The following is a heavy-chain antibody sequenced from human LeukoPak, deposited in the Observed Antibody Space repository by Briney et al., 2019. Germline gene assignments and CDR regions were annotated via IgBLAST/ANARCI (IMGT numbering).Heavy chain of an antibody. J-gene: IGHJ4*02. D-gene: IGHD1-26*01. CDR2: INPNSGGT. Sequence: ASVKVSCKASGYTFTGYYIHWVRQAPGQGLEWMGWINPNSGGTNYAQKFQGRVTMTRETSISTAYMELSRLRSDDTAVYYCASSDIGSYHPYHFDYWGQGTLVTVSS. CDR1: GYTFTGYY. V-gene: IGHV1-2*02. CDR3: ASSDIGSYHPYHFDY.